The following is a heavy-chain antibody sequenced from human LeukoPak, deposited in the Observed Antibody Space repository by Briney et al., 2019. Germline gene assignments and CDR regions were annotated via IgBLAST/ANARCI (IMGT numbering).Heavy chain of an antibody. CDR1: GFTFSSYA. V-gene: IGHV3-30-3*01. CDR3: ARDPTLIAAAGYYYMDV. D-gene: IGHD6-13*01. J-gene: IGHJ6*03. CDR2: ISYDGSNK. Sequence: GGSLRLSCAASGFTFSSYAMHWVRQAPGKGLEWVAVISYDGSNKYYADSVKGRFTISRDNSKNTLYLQMNSLRAEDTAVYYCARDPTLIAAAGYYYMDVWGKGTTVTVSS.